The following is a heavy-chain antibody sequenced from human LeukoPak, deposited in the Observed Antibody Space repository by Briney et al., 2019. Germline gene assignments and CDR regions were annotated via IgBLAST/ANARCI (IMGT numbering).Heavy chain of an antibody. CDR1: GGSFSGYY. Sequence: PSETLSLTCAVYGGSFSGYYWSWIRQPPGKGLEWIGEINHSGSTNYNPSLKSRVTISVDTSKNQFSLKLSSVTAADTAVYYCARVFGPELYYFDYWGQGTLVTVSS. CDR3: ARVFGPELYYFDY. CDR2: INHSGST. D-gene: IGHD1-26*01. J-gene: IGHJ4*02. V-gene: IGHV4-34*01.